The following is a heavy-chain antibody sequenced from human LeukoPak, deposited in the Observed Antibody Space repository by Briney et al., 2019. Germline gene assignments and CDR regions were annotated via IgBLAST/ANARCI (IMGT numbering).Heavy chain of an antibody. CDR1: GGTFSSYA. Sequence: GASVKVSCKAPGGTFSSYAISWVRQAPGQGLEWMGRIIPILGIANYAQKFQGRVTITADKSTSTAYMELSSLRSEDTAVYYCAGDMVEMATMFDYWGQGTLVTVSS. CDR3: AGDMVEMATMFDY. CDR2: IIPILGIA. V-gene: IGHV1-69*04. D-gene: IGHD5-24*01. J-gene: IGHJ4*02.